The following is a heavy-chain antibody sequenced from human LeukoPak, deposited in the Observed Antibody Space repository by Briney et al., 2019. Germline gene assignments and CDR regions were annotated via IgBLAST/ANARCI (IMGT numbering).Heavy chain of an antibody. V-gene: IGHV1-18*01. D-gene: IGHD2-15*01. J-gene: IGHJ4*02. CDR2: ISVYNGNT. Sequence: GASVKVSCKASSYTFTSYGISWVRQAPGQGLEWLGWISVYNGNTNYAQKLQGRVTMTTDTSTSTAYMELRSLRSDDTAVYYCARGADIVVVVADYYFDYWGEGTLVTVSS. CDR3: ARGADIVVVVADYYFDY. CDR1: SYTFTSYG.